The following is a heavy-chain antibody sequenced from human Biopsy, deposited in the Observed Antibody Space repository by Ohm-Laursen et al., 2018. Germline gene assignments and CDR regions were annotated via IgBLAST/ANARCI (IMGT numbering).Heavy chain of an antibody. V-gene: IGHV3-21*01. CDR3: ARGPSGVATIG. Sequence: SLRLSCAASGFIFSTYTMNWVRQAPGVGLEWVSSISSRSSDIYYADSVKGRFTISRDSSKNTLYLQMNSLRVEDTAVYYCARGPSGVATIGRGQGTLVTVSS. CDR1: GFIFSTYT. D-gene: IGHD5-24*01. J-gene: IGHJ4*02. CDR2: ISSRSSDI.